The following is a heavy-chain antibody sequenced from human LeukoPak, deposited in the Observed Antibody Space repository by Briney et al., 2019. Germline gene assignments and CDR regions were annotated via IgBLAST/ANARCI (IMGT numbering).Heavy chain of an antibody. CDR1: GFTFDEYG. CDR2: ISLNGGSR. D-gene: IGHD7-27*01. V-gene: IGHV3-20*04. Sequence: GGSLRLSCAASGFTFDEYGMSWVRQAPGKGLEWVSGISLNGGSRGYADSVKGRFTISRDDSRNTLSLQMNSLRVEDTAVYYCARDLAWGAFDYWGPGILVAVSS. J-gene: IGHJ4*02. CDR3: ARDLAWGAFDY.